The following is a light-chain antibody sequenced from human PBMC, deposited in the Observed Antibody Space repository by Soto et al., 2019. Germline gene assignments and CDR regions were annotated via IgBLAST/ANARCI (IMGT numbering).Light chain of an antibody. CDR2: AAS. CDR3: QKYNNAPWT. V-gene: IGKV1-27*01. Sequence: DIQMTQSPSSLSASVGDRVTITCRASQGISNYLAWYQQKPGKVPKLLIYAASTLQSGVPSRFSSSGSGTDFTLNISNLQPEDVATYYCQKYNNAPWTFGQGTKVEIK. CDR1: QGISNY. J-gene: IGKJ1*01.